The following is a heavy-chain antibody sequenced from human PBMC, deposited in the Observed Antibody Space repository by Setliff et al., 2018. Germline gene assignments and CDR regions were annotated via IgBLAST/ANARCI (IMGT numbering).Heavy chain of an antibody. D-gene: IGHD6-6*01. Sequence: SETLSLTCTVSGGSISSGVYYWAWIRQPPGKGLEWIGSIYYSGSTYYNPSLKSRVTISVDTSRDQFSLKLISMTAADTAVYYCARGRNVAARLLDSWGQGTLVTVSS. J-gene: IGHJ4*02. V-gene: IGHV4-39*07. CDR1: GGSISSGVYY. CDR2: IYYSGST. CDR3: ARGRNVAARLLDS.